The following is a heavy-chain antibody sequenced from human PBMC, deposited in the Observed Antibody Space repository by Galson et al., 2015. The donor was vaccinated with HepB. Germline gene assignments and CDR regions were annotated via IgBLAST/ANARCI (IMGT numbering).Heavy chain of an antibody. D-gene: IGHD2-2*01. Sequence: SLRLSCAASGFTFSSYAMNWVRQAPGKGLEWVSVISGSGGSTYYADSVKGRFTISRDNSKNTLYLQMNSLRAEDTAVYYCAKGSETAGYCSSTSCYGFDYWGQGTQVTVSS. J-gene: IGHJ4*02. CDR1: GFTFSSYA. CDR3: AKGSETAGYCSSTSCYGFDY. V-gene: IGHV3-23*01. CDR2: ISGSGGST.